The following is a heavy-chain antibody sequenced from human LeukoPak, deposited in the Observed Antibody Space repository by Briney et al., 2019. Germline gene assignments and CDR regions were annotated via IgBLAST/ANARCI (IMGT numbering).Heavy chain of an antibody. CDR3: ARGNSGSYYGFDY. D-gene: IGHD1-26*01. CDR1: GGSISSYY. CDR2: IYYTGST. Sequence: SETLSLTCTVSGGSISSYYWSWVRQPPGKGLEWMGYIYYTGSTNYNPSLTSRVTISVDTSKNQFSLKLSSVTAADTAVYYCARGNSGSYYGFDYWGQGTLVTVSS. V-gene: IGHV4-59*01. J-gene: IGHJ4*02.